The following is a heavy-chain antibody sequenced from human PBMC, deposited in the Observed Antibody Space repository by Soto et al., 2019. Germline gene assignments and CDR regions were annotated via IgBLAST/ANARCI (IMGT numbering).Heavy chain of an antibody. J-gene: IGHJ6*03. CDR1: GGSISSHY. CDR3: ARQDNYFFYMDV. CDR2: IYYTGST. V-gene: IGHV4-59*08. Sequence: QVQLQESGPGLVKPSETLSLTCNVSGGSISSHYWSWIRQPPGKGLEWIGYIYYTGSTNYNPSLKSLVSMPVVTSNNQFSLRLRSVTAADTTVYYCARQDNYFFYMDVWGKGTTVTVSS.